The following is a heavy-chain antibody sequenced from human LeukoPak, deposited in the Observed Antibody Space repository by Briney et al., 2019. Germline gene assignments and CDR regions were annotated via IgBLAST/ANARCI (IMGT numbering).Heavy chain of an antibody. CDR1: GGSISSSSNY. J-gene: IGHJ5*02. CDR3: PRVSSSYNWFDP. D-gene: IGHD6-13*01. CDR2: IYYSGST. V-gene: IGHV4-39*01. Sequence: SETLSLTCTVSGGSISSSSNYWGWIRQPPGKGLEWIGSIYYSGSTYYNPSLKSRVTISVDTSKNQFSLKLSSVTAADTAVYYCPRVSSSYNWFDPWGQGTLVTVSS.